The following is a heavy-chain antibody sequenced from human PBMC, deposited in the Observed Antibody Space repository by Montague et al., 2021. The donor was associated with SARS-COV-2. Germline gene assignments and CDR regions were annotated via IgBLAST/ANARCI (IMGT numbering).Heavy chain of an antibody. CDR2: IYYSGST. CDR3: ARLEAGDCSGGSCYSSWFDP. V-gene: IGHV4-59*08. D-gene: IGHD2-15*01. Sequence: SETRSLTCTVSGGSISSYYWSWIRQPPGKGLEWIGYIYYSGSTNYNPSLKSRVTISVDTSKNQFSLKLSSVTAADTAVYYCARLEAGDCSGGSCYSSWFDPWGQGTLVTASS. CDR1: GGSISSYY. J-gene: IGHJ5*02.